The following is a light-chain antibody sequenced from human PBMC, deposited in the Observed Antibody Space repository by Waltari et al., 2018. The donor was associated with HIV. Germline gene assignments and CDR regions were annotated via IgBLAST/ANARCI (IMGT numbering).Light chain of an antibody. CDR1: QSVSANF. CDR3: QQCATSPWT. Sequence: VLTPSPGTLSLSPGDRAILSCRASQSVSANFFGWYQQRPGQAPRLLVHGASRRATGTPARFSCGGSGTDFTLIISRLQPEDFAVYYCQQCATSPWTFGQGTTV. V-gene: IGKV3-20*01. CDR2: GAS. J-gene: IGKJ1*01.